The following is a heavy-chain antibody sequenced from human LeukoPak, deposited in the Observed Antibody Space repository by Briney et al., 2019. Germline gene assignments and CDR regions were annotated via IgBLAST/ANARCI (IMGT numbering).Heavy chain of an antibody. Sequence: PGGSLRLSCAASGFTFSSYWMSWVRQAPGKGLEWVASIKQDGSEKYYVDSVKGRFTISRDNAKNSLYLQMNSLRAEVTAVYYCARDQNCGGDCYPGAYFDYWGQGTLVTVSP. J-gene: IGHJ4*02. CDR1: GFTFSSYW. V-gene: IGHV3-7*01. CDR2: IKQDGSEK. D-gene: IGHD2-21*01. CDR3: ARDQNCGGDCYPGAYFDY.